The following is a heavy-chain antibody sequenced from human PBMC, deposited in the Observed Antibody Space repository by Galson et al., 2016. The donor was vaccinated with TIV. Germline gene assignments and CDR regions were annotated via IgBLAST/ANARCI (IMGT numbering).Heavy chain of an antibody. D-gene: IGHD2-15*01. CDR1: GFIFSNAW. CDR3: TTELGYCSGGYCYYFDY. CDR2: IKSNFDGGTT. Sequence: SLRLSCAASGFIFSNAWMSWVRQAPGKGLEWVGRIKSNFDGGTTDYAEPVKGRFTISRHDSKNTLFLQMNRLKTEDTAVYYCTTELGYCSGGYCYYFDYWGQGTTVTVSS. J-gene: IGHJ4*03. V-gene: IGHV3-15*01.